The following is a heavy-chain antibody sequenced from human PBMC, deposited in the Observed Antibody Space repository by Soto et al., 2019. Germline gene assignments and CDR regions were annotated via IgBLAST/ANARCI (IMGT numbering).Heavy chain of an antibody. CDR2: FDPEDGET. J-gene: IGHJ4*02. D-gene: IGHD3-3*01. V-gene: IGHV1-24*01. Sequence: ASVKVSCKVSGYTLTELSMHWVRQAPGKGLEWMGGFDPEDGETIYAQKFQGRVTMTEDTSTDTAYMELSSLRSEDTAVYYCATGNRYYDFWSGYYLAYWGQGTLVTHSS. CDR3: ATGNRYYDFWSGYYLAY. CDR1: GYTLTELS.